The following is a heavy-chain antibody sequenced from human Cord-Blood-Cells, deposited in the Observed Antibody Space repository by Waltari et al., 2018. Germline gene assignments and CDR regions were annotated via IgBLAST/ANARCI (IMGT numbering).Heavy chain of an antibody. CDR2: IYHSGST. CDR3: ARKFAGGVVPAAIWLDP. D-gene: IGHD2-2*02. Sequence: QVQLQESGPGLVKPSGTLSLTCAVSGGSIRSSNWWSWVRQPPGKGLEWIGEIYHSGSTNYNPSLKSRVTISVDKSKNQFPLKLSSVTAADTAVYYCARKFAGGVVPAAIWLDPWGQGTLVTVSS. CDR1: GGSIRSSNW. V-gene: IGHV4-4*02. J-gene: IGHJ5*02.